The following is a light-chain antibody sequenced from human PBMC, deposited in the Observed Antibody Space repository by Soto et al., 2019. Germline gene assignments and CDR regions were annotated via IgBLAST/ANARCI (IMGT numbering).Light chain of an antibody. CDR3: AAWDDSLSGWV. CDR2: SNN. V-gene: IGLV1-47*01. J-gene: IGLJ3*02. Sequence: QSVLSQPPSASGTPGQKVAISCSGSRLNIGINYVYWYQHLPGTAPKLLVYSNNHRPSGVPDRFSGSKTGTSASLAISGLRSEDEADYYCAAWDDSLSGWVFGGGTKLTVL. CDR1: RLNIGINY.